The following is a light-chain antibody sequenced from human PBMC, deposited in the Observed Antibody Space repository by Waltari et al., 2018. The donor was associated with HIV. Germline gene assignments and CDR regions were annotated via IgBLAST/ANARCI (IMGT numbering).Light chain of an antibody. CDR3: CSYAGSSTFV. J-gene: IGLJ1*01. CDR2: DVT. V-gene: IGLV2-23*02. CDR1: SSDVGHYNY. Sequence: QSALTQPASVSGSPGQSITISCTGTSSDVGHYNYVSWYQQHPGKAPKLMIYDVTKRPSGISDRLAGAKSGNTASLTSSGLQAEDEADYYCCSYAGSSTFVFGTGTKVTVL.